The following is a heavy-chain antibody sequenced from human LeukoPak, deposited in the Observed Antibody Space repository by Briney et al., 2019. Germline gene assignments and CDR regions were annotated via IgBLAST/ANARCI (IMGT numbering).Heavy chain of an antibody. CDR3: FIAVAGRYFDY. V-gene: IGHV1-8*01. J-gene: IGHJ4*02. D-gene: IGHD6-19*01. CDR2: MNPNSGNT. Sequence: ASVKVSCKASGYTFTSYDINWVRQATGQGLEWMGWMNPNSGNTGYAQKFQSRVTMTRNTSISTAYMELSSLRSEDTAVYYCFIAVAGRYFDYWGQGTLVTVSS. CDR1: GYTFTSYD.